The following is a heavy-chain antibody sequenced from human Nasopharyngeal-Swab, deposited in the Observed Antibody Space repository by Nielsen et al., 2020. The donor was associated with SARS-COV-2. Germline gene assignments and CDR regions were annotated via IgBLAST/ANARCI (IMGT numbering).Heavy chain of an antibody. J-gene: IGHJ4*02. CDR3: AKEEVPNDY. CDR2: ISITGDRT. Sequence: GGSLRLSCAASGFTFSAYWIHWVRQDPGKGLEYVSGISITGDRTYYADSVRGRFTISRDNARNTLHLEVHNLRVEDTAVYYCAKEEVPNDYWGQGTLVTVSS. CDR1: GFTFSAYW. V-gene: IGHV3-23*01.